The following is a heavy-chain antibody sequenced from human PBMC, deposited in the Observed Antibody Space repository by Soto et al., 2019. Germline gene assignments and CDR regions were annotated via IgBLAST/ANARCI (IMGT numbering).Heavy chain of an antibody. CDR2: IRSSSSL. J-gene: IGHJ4*02. CDR1: GFTFSDYY. D-gene: IGHD3-3*01. V-gene: IGHV3-11*01. Sequence: QVQLVGSGGGLVKPGESLTLSCAASGFTFSDYYMTWIRQAPGKGLEWVSSIRSSSSLYYADSVKGRFAISRDNAKNSLFLQMNSLRVEDTAIYYCASSYDGFDYWGQGTLVTVSS. CDR3: ASSYDGFDY.